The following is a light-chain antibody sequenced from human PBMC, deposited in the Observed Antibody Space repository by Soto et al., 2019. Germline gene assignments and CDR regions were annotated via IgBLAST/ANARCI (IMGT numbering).Light chain of an antibody. CDR3: QHSHSTPPT. Sequence: DIQMTQSPSSLSASVGDRVTITCRATESISSYLNWYQHKPGKAPKLLIYAAQNLQTGAPSRFSGSGTGTDFTLTISSLQLEAIETFYCQHSHSTPPTFGQGTRLEIK. V-gene: IGKV1-39*01. CDR2: AAQ. J-gene: IGKJ5*01. CDR1: ESISSY.